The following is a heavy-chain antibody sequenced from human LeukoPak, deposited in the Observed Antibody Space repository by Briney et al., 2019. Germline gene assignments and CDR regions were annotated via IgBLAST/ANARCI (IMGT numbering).Heavy chain of an antibody. CDR3: ARVGAEIYYYYGMDV. CDR1: GGSFSGYY. Sequence: SETLSLTCAVYGGSFSGYYWSWIRQPPGKGLEWIGEINHSGSTNYNPSLKSRVTISVDTSKNQFSLKLSSVTAADTAVYYCARVGAEIYYYYGMDVWGQGTTVTVSS. J-gene: IGHJ6*02. D-gene: IGHD4/OR15-4a*01. V-gene: IGHV4-34*01. CDR2: INHSGST.